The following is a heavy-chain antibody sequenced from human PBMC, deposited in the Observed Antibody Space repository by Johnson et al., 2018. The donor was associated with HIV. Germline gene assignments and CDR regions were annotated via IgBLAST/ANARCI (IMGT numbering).Heavy chain of an antibody. CDR2: IRYDGSNK. Sequence: QMLLVESGGGVVQPGGSLRLSCAASGFTFSSYGMHWVRQAPGKGLEWVAFIRYDGSNKYYADSVKGRFTISRDNSKNTLYLQMNSLRAEDTAVYYCARGGFMIVVGDAFDIWGQGTRVTVSS. V-gene: IGHV3-30*02. CDR1: GFTFSSYG. D-gene: IGHD3-22*01. J-gene: IGHJ3*02. CDR3: ARGGFMIVVGDAFDI.